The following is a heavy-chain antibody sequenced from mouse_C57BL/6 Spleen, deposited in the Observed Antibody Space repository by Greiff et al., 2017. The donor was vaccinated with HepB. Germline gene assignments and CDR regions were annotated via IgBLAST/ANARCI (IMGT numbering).Heavy chain of an antibody. CDR2: INPSTGGT. CDR1: GYSFTGYY. V-gene: IGHV1-42*01. J-gene: IGHJ1*03. D-gene: IGHD4-1*01. Sequence: EVQLQESGPELVKPGASVKISCKASGYSFTGYYMNWVKQSPEKSLEWIGEINPSTGGTTYNQKFKAKATLTVDKSSSTAYMQLKSLTSEDSAVYYCARSDWDERYFDVWGTGTTVTVSS. CDR3: ARSDWDERYFDV.